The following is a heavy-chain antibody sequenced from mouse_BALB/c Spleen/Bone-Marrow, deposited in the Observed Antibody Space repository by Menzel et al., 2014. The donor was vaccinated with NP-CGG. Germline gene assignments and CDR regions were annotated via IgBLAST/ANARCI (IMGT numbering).Heavy chain of an antibody. D-gene: IGHD4-1*02. Sequence: QVQLQQSGPELVEPGASVKISCKASGYAFSSSWMNWVKQRPGQGLEWIGRIYPGDGDTKYNGKFKGKATLTADKSSSTAYMQLSSLTSVDSAVYFCARPLNWDPYAMDYWGQGTSVAVSS. CDR3: ARPLNWDPYAMDY. J-gene: IGHJ4*01. CDR1: GYAFSSSW. V-gene: IGHV1-82*01. CDR2: IYPGDGDT.